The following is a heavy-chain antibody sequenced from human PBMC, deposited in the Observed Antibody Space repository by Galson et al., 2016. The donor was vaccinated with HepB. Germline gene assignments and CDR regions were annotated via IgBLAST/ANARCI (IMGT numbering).Heavy chain of an antibody. V-gene: IGHV3-30*18. CDR2: ISYDGSNE. D-gene: IGHD6-19*01. Sequence: SLRLSCAASGFTFSNYGMDWVRQAPGKGLEWVAIISYDGSNEYYADTVKGRFTISRDNSKNTVCLQVNSLRPEDTAVYYCAKQRGLYRSESFDFWGQGTLVTVSS. CDR3: AKQRGLYRSESFDF. J-gene: IGHJ4*02. CDR1: GFTFSNYG.